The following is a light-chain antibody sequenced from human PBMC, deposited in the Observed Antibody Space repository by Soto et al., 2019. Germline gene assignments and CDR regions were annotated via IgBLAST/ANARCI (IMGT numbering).Light chain of an antibody. CDR1: QSVSSN. Sequence: ETVMTQSPATLSLSPGERATLSCRASQSVSSNLAWYQQKPGQSPMLLIYGASTRATGIPARFSGSGSGTDFTLTISSLENEDFAVYDCQQRSNWTITFGQGTRLEI. CDR3: QQRSNWTIT. CDR2: GAS. J-gene: IGKJ5*01. V-gene: IGKV3-11*01.